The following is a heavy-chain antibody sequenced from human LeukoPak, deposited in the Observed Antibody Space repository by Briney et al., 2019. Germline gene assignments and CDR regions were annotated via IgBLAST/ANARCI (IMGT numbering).Heavy chain of an antibody. Sequence: PSETLSLTCAVYGGSFSGYYWSWIRQPPGKGLEWNGEINHSGSTNYNPSLKSRVTISVDTSKNQFSLKLSSVTAADTAVYYRARGSRALYDFWSGYYLGYWGQRTLVTVSS. CDR3: ARGSRALYDFWSGYYLGY. CDR1: GGSFSGYY. CDR2: INHSGST. J-gene: IGHJ4*02. D-gene: IGHD3-3*01. V-gene: IGHV4-34*01.